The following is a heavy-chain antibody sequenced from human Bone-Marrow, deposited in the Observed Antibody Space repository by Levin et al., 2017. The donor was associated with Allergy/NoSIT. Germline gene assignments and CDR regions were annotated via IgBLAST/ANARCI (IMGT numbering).Heavy chain of an antibody. CDR1: GYSISSGYY. Sequence: ASETLSLTCAVSGYSISSGYYWGWIRQPPGKGLEWIGSIYHSGSTYYNPSLKSRVTISVDTSKNQFSLKLSSVTAADTAVYYCARVRSGQLLIGYYYYYMDVWGKGTTVTVSS. V-gene: IGHV4-38-2*01. D-gene: IGHD2-2*01. J-gene: IGHJ6*03. CDR2: IYHSGST. CDR3: ARVRSGQLLIGYYYYYMDV.